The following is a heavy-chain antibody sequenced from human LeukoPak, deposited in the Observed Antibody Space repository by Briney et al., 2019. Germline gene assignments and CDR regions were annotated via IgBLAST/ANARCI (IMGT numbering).Heavy chain of an antibody. Sequence: SETLSLTCAVYGGSFSGYYWNWIRQPPGKGLEWIGEINHSGSTNYNPSLKSRVTISVDTSKNQFSLKLSSVTAADTAVYYCARGGREYYGSGSYYKFYYYYGMDVWGQGTTVTVSS. J-gene: IGHJ6*02. V-gene: IGHV4-34*01. CDR1: GGSFSGYY. CDR2: INHSGST. D-gene: IGHD3-10*01. CDR3: ARGGREYYGSGSYYKFYYYYGMDV.